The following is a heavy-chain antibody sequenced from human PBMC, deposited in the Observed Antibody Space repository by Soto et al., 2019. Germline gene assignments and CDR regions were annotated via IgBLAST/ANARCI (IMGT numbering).Heavy chain of an antibody. CDR1: GFTFSHYW. D-gene: IGHD6-19*01. CDR2: VSSDGSIA. V-gene: IGHV3-74*01. CDR3: ARVAVTGDFY. Sequence: GGSLRLSCAASGFTFSHYWMHWVRQAPGKGLVWVSRVSSDGSIATYADSVKGRFTISRDNANNTLYLQMNSLRAEDTAVYYCARVAVTGDFYWGQGTLVTVSS. J-gene: IGHJ4*02.